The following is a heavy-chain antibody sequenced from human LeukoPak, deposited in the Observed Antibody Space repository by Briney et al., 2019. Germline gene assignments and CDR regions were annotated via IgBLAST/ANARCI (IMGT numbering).Heavy chain of an antibody. CDR1: RGSISSLY. D-gene: IGHD5-18*01. J-gene: IGHJ4*02. Sequence: PSETLSLTCTVSRGSISSLYWSWIRQPPGKGLEWIENIYYTGSTNYNPSLKSRVTISVDTSKNQFPLKLSSVTAADTAVYYCARGRGYSYGSPLDYWGQGSLVTVSS. CDR3: ARGRGYSYGSPLDY. CDR2: IYYTGST. V-gene: IGHV4-59*11.